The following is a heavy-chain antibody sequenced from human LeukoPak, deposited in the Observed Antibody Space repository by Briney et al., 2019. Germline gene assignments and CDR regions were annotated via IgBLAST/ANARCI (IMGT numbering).Heavy chain of an antibody. V-gene: IGHV1-2*06. CDR2: INPNSGGT. J-gene: IGHJ3*02. CDR1: GYTFAGYY. CDR3: ARVVPAAKDDAFDI. D-gene: IGHD2-2*01. Sequence: GSVKVSCKASGYTFAGYYMHWVRQAPGQGLEWMGRINPNSGGTNYAQKCQGRVTMTRDTSISTAYMELSRLRSDDTAVYYCARVVPAAKDDAFDIWGQGTMVTVSS.